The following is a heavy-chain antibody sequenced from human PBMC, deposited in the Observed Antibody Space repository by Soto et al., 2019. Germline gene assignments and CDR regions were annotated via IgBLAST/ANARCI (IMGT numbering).Heavy chain of an antibody. CDR3: ARITMVRGVMFDY. CDR1: GGSISSYY. J-gene: IGHJ4*02. Sequence: QVQLQESGPGLVKPSETLSLTCTVSGGSISSYYWSWIRQPPGKGLEWIGYIYYSGSTNYTPSLKRRVXXSXDXXKSQFSLKLSSVTAADTAVYYCARITMVRGVMFDYWGQGTLVTVSS. CDR2: IYYSGST. V-gene: IGHV4-59*08. D-gene: IGHD3-10*01.